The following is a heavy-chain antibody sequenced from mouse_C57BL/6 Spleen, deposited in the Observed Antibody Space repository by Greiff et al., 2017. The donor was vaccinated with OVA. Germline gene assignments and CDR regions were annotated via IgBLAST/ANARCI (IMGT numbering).Heavy chain of an antibody. D-gene: IGHD3-2*01. Sequence: QVQLQQPGAELVKPGASVKLSCKASGYTFTSYWMHWVKQRPGQGLEWIGMIHPNSGSTKYNEKFKSKATLTVDKSSSTAYMQLSSLTSADSAVYYCALDSPFDYWGQGTTLTVSS. V-gene: IGHV1-64*01. J-gene: IGHJ2*01. CDR2: IHPNSGST. CDR1: GYTFTSYW. CDR3: ALDSPFDY.